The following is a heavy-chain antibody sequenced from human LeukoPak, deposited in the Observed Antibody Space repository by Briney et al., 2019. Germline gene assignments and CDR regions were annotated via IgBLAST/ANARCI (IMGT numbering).Heavy chain of an antibody. J-gene: IGHJ4*02. V-gene: IGHV5-51*01. D-gene: IGHD6-13*01. CDR2: IYPGDFDT. CDR3: ARQCTYRSSLFLEDY. Sequence: GEPLNFSGKRSESSFTSYWCGWSGQMPGKGRGWMGIIYPGDFDTSYSPSFQGQVTISADKSISSAYLQWSSLKASDTAMYYCARQCTYRSSLFLEDYWGQGTLVTVSS. CDR1: ESSFTSYW.